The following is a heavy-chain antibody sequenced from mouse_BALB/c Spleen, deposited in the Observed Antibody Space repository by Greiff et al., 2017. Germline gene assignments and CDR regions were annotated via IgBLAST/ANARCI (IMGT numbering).Heavy chain of an antibody. CDR1: GYTFSSYW. CDR3: AREMITTGAWFAY. V-gene: IGHV1-9*01. D-gene: IGHD2-4*01. Sequence: QVQLQQSGAELMKPGASVKISCKATGYTFSSYWIEWVKQRPGHGLEWIGEILPGSGSTNYNEKFKGKATFTADTSSNTAYMQLSSLTSEDSAVYYCAREMITTGAWFAYWGQGTLVTVSA. J-gene: IGHJ3*01. CDR2: ILPGSGST.